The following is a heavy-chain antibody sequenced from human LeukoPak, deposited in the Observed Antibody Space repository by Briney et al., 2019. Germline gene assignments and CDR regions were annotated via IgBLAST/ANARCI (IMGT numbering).Heavy chain of an antibody. D-gene: IGHD3-22*01. CDR3: AKINNYDDY. CDR2: ISPDGNLE. CDR1: GFTFNIFG. V-gene: IGHV3-30*18. J-gene: IGHJ4*02. Sequence: GGSLTLSCAASGFTFNIFGIHWVRQAPGKGLEGVAAISPDGNLEYYTESVKGRFTVSRDNSNNMIYLQMNSLRGEDSAVYYCAKINNYDDYWGQGTLDTVSS.